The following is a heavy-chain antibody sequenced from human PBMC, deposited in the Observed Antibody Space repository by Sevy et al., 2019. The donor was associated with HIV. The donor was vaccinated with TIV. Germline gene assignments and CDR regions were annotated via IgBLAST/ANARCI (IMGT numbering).Heavy chain of an antibody. CDR3: ATVLGAGAAGGFEI. CDR1: GFSFKNVW. D-gene: IGHD1-26*01. CDR2: AKRKSDGGSM. J-gene: IGHJ3*02. Sequence: GGSLRLSCAGSGFSFKNVWMTWVRQTPGKGLEWVGHAKRKSDGGSMDYGSPVNGRFTISRDDSKDMLYLQMSSLKTEDTGVYYRATVLGAGAAGGFEIWGQGTMVTVSS. V-gene: IGHV3-15*01.